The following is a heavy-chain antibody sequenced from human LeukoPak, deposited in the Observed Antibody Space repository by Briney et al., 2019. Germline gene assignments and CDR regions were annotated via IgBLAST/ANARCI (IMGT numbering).Heavy chain of an antibody. CDR3: TTEVVVTSYFDF. V-gene: IGHV3-15*01. D-gene: IGHD2-21*02. J-gene: IGHJ4*01. CDR2: IKRKTHGGTT. CDR1: GFDFSDAW. Sequence: GGSLRLSCATSGFDFSDAWTSWVRQAPGKGLEWVGRIKRKTHGGTTQYGAPVKGRFAISRDDSKNTLYLQMNSLTTEDTGVYFCTTEVVVTSYFDFWGHGALVTVSS.